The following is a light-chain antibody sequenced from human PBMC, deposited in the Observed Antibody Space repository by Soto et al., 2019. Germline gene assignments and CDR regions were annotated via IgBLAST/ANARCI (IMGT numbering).Light chain of an antibody. V-gene: IGKV1-12*01. Sequence: DIQMTQSPSFVSASVGDRVTITCRASQGINNSLAWWQQKPGKDPNLLIYAAPSLQSGVPSRFSGSGSGTDFTLTISSLQPEDFATYYCQQGDSFPWTFGQGTKVEIK. CDR2: AAP. CDR3: QQGDSFPWT. CDR1: QGINNS. J-gene: IGKJ1*01.